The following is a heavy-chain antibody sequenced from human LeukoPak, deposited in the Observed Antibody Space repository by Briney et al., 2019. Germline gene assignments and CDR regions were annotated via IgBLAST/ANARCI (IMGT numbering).Heavy chain of an antibody. V-gene: IGHV3-74*01. CDR2: INGDGTST. CDR1: GFTFSPYW. CDR3: ARDRSYAMEV. Sequence: GGSLRLSCVASGFTFSPYWMHSVRQAPGKGLVWVSHINGDGTSTNYADSVEGRFTISRDNAKDTVYLEMNSLRADDTAVYYCARDRSYAMEVWGQGTTVAVSS. J-gene: IGHJ6*02.